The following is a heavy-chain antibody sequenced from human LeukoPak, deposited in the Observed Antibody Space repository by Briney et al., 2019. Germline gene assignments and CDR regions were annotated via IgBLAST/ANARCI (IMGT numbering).Heavy chain of an antibody. CDR2: IGNDGIIK. CDR1: GFTLKTYG. D-gene: IGHD5-12*01. Sequence: GGSLRLSCAASGFTLKTYGMHWVRQAPGKGLEWVAVIGNDGIIKRYGDSVKGRFTISRDNSKNTLHLQMNSLRAADTALYYCVKDRGLSGYDGLEYWGQGAQVTVSS. J-gene: IGHJ4*02. V-gene: IGHV3-30*18. CDR3: VKDRGLSGYDGLEY.